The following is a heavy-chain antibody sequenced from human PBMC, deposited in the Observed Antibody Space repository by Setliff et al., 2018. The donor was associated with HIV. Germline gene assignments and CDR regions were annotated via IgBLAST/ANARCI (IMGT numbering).Heavy chain of an antibody. V-gene: IGHV4-59*03. CDR3: AKSSPSIGYISDH. D-gene: IGHD5-12*01. Sequence: PSETLSLTCSVSGASISSYYWSWIRQSPGKGLEWIGYISPTGNTNYNPSLKSRVTISTDTSKNQFSLNVRSVTAADTAVYFCAKSSPSIGYISDHWGQGTLVTVSS. J-gene: IGHJ4*02. CDR1: GASISSYY. CDR2: ISPTGNT.